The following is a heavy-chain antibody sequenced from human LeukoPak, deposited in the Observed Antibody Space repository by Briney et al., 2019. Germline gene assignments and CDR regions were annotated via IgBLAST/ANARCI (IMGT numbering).Heavy chain of an antibody. D-gene: IGHD2-8*01. CDR3: ARGLMSGKWFDP. Sequence: ASVKVSCKASGYSFTSCDINWVRQATGQGLEWMGWMNPNSGNTGYAQKFQGRVTMTRKTSISTAYMELSSLRSEDTAVYYCARGLMSGKWFDPWGQGTLVTVSS. CDR2: MNPNSGNT. V-gene: IGHV1-8*01. J-gene: IGHJ5*02. CDR1: GYSFTSCD.